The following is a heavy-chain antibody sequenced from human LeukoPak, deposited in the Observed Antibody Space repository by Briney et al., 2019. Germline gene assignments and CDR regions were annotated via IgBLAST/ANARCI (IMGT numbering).Heavy chain of an antibody. Sequence: GGSLGLSCAASGFTFSSYSMNWVRQAPGKGLEWVSSISSSSSYIYYADSVKGRFTISRDNAKNSLYLQMNSLRAEDTAVYYCARDYKSGYDSIDYWGQGTLVTVSS. CDR2: ISSSSSYI. CDR1: GFTFSSYS. CDR3: ARDYKSGYDSIDY. J-gene: IGHJ4*02. D-gene: IGHD5-12*01. V-gene: IGHV3-21*01.